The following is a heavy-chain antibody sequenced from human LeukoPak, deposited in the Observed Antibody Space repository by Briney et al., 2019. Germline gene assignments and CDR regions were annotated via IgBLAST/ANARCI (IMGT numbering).Heavy chain of an antibody. V-gene: IGHV1-18*04. D-gene: IGHD1-26*01. CDR3: AVSVGIVGAKTPCCYFDY. J-gene: IGHJ4*02. CDR2: ISTYNGNT. Sequence: ASVKVSCKGSGYNFDRYGVNWVRQAPGQGLEWVGWISTYNGNTFYAQKFEGRVTMTTDTSTNTVYMDLRSLRSDDTAVYYCAVSVGIVGAKTPCCYFDYWGQGTLVTVSS. CDR1: GYNFDRYG.